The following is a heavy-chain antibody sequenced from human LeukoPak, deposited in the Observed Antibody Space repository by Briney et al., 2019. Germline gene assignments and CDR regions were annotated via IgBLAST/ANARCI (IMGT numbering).Heavy chain of an antibody. V-gene: IGHV1-18*01. D-gene: IGHD6-13*01. CDR2: ISAYNGNT. CDR3: AKSGGTTLRAAAGLLDY. Sequence: ASVKVSCKASGYTFTSYGISWVRQAPGQGLEWMGWISAYNGNTNYAQKLQGRVTMTTDTSTSTAYMELRSLRSDDTAVYYCAKSGGTTLRAAAGLLDYWGQGTLVTVSS. J-gene: IGHJ4*02. CDR1: GYTFTSYG.